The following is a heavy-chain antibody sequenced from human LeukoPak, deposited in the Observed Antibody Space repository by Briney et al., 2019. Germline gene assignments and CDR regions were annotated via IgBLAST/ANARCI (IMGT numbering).Heavy chain of an antibody. J-gene: IGHJ4*02. Sequence: GESLKISCKGSGYTFTNYWIGWVRQMPGKGLEWMGIIFPDDSDTRYSPSFQGQVAISVDKSISTTYLQWSSLKASDTAMYYCARRKHSNYPHDYWGQGTLVSVSS. CDR3: ARRKHSNYPHDY. V-gene: IGHV5-51*01. CDR1: GYTFTNYW. CDR2: IFPDDSDT. D-gene: IGHD4-11*01.